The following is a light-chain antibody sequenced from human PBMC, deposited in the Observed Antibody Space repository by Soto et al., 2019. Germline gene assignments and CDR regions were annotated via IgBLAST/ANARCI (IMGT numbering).Light chain of an antibody. CDR2: EVN. CDR1: SGDVGSYKY. J-gene: IGLJ2*01. V-gene: IGLV2-14*01. CDR3: SSYTITSTLVI. Sequence: QSVLTQPASVSGSPGQSISVSCTGSSGDVGSYKYVSWYQQHPGKAPKLIIYEVNKRPSGVSDRFSGSKSGNTASLTISGLQAEDEADYYCSSYTITSTLVIFSGGTKLTVL.